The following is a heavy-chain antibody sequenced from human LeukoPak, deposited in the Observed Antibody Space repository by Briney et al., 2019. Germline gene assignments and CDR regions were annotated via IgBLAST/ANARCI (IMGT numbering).Heavy chain of an antibody. CDR3: ARTMVRGVLYYFDY. CDR2: ISSSSSYI. CDR1: GFTFSSYS. D-gene: IGHD3-10*01. J-gene: IGHJ4*02. Sequence: PGGSLRLSCAASGFTFSSYSMNWVRQAPGKGLEWVSSISSSSSYIYYADSVKGRFTISRDNAKNSLHLQMNSLRAEDTAVYYCARTMVRGVLYYFDYWGQGTLVTVSS. V-gene: IGHV3-21*01.